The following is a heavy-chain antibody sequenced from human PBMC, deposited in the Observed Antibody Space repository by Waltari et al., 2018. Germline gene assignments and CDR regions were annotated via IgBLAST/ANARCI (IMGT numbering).Heavy chain of an antibody. CDR2: ISSSSSPI. CDR3: VRGTMDV. D-gene: IGHD3-16*01. J-gene: IGHJ6*03. V-gene: IGHV3-48*02. Sequence: VRLVGSGGALVRPGGSLGCPCAAYGFTFSIYGMNWVRQAPGRGLEWVSHISSSSSPIFYGDSVKGRFTISRDNAKKSLYLEMNSLRDEDTAVYYCVRGTMDVWGKGTTVTVSS. CDR1: GFTFSIYG.